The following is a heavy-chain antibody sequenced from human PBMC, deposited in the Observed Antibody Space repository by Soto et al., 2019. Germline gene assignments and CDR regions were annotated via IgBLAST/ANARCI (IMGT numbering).Heavy chain of an antibody. CDR3: VKDESINWYSGHFRH. CDR1: GFTFDDYA. J-gene: IGHJ1*01. CDR2: INWSSGSI. V-gene: IGHV3-9*01. D-gene: IGHD6-13*01. Sequence: GGSLRLSCAASGFTFDDYAMHWVRQVPGKGLEWVSGINWSSGSIGYADSVKGRFAISRDNAKNSLHLQMNSLRAEDTAFYYCVKDESINWYSGHFRHWGQGTLVTVSS.